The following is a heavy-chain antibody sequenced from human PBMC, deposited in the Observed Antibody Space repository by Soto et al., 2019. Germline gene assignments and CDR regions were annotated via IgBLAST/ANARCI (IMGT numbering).Heavy chain of an antibody. CDR3: ARDGRYCSGGSCPSLVGMDV. V-gene: IGHV3-48*02. J-gene: IGHJ6*02. CDR1: GFTFSSYS. Sequence: EVQLVESGGGLVQPGGSLRLSCAASGFTFSSYSMNWVRQAPGKGLEWVSYISSSSSTIYYADSVKGRFTISRDNAKNSLYLQLNSLRDEDTAVYYCARDGRYCSGGSCPSLVGMDVWGQGTTVTVSS. D-gene: IGHD2-15*01. CDR2: ISSSSSTI.